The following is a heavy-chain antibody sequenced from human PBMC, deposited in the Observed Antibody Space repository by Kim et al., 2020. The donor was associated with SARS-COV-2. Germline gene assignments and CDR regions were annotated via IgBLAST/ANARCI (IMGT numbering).Heavy chain of an antibody. CDR1: GGTFSSYA. Sequence: SVKVSCKASGGTFSSYAISWVRQAPGQGLEWMGRIIPILGIANYAQKFQGRVTITADKSTSTAYMELSSLRSEDTAVYYCARDREELSSSWYYYYYGMDVWGQGTTVTVSS. CDR3: ARDREELSSSWYYYYYGMDV. V-gene: IGHV1-69*04. CDR2: IIPILGIA. D-gene: IGHD6-13*01. J-gene: IGHJ6*02.